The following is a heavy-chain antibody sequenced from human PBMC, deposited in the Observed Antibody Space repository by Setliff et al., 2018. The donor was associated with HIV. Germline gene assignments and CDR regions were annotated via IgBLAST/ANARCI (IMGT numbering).Heavy chain of an antibody. V-gene: IGHV3-9*01. Sequence: GGSLRLSCAASGFTFDDYAMHWVRQAPGKGLEWVSFITWNSDNIGYADSVKGRFTISRDNAKKSLYLQMNSLRPEDTALYYCAKDPGRFGVVTPFDNWGQGALVT. J-gene: IGHJ4*02. D-gene: IGHD3-3*01. CDR3: AKDPGRFGVVTPFDN. CDR2: ITWNSDNI. CDR1: GFTFDDYA.